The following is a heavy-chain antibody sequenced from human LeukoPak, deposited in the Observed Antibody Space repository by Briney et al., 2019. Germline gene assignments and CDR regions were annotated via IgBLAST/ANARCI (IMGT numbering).Heavy chain of an antibody. D-gene: IGHD2-2*02. J-gene: IGHJ4*02. CDR1: GFTFDDYG. V-gene: IGHV3-20*04. Sequence: GGSLRLSCAASGFTFDDYGMSWVRQAPGKGLEWVSGINWNGGTIGYADSVKGRFTISRDNAKNSLYLQMNSLSVADTALYYCARYGFYCSSTSCYIFDNWGQGTLVTVSS. CDR2: INWNGGTI. CDR3: ARYGFYCSSTSCYIFDN.